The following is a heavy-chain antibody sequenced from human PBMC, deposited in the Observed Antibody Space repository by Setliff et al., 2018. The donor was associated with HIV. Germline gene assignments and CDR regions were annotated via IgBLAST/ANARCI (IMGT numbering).Heavy chain of an antibody. J-gene: IGHJ4*02. Sequence: GGSLRLSCAASGFNFKTYGMTWVRQAPGKGLDWVAHIGSSNHGIHYTASVQGRFTISRDNAKNSVYLQMNSLRAEDTAMYYCVRPVREPVDWGRGTLVTVSS. CDR3: VRPVREPVD. V-gene: IGHV3-48*04. CDR2: IGSSNHGI. CDR1: GFNFKTYG. D-gene: IGHD6-19*01.